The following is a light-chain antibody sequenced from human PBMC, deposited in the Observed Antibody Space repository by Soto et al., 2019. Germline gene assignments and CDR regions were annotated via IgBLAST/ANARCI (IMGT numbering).Light chain of an antibody. CDR3: QVWDTYVDHGV. J-gene: IGLJ3*02. Sequence: SYELTQPPSVSVAPGQTAKITCGGENIGVKSVNWYLQKPGQAPVLVVYDDSDRPSGIPERFSGSNSNDGATLTISRVEAGDEADYYCQVWDTYVDHGVFGGGTKVTVL. CDR2: DDS. V-gene: IGLV3-21*02. CDR1: NIGVKS.